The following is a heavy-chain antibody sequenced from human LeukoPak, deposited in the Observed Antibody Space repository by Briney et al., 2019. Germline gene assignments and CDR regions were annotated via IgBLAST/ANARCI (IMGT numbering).Heavy chain of an antibody. V-gene: IGHV4-61*02. Sequence: SQTLSLTCTVSGGSISSGSYYWSWIRQPAGKGLEWVGRIYTSGSTNYNPSLKSRITMSVDRSKNQFSLRLSSVTAADTAVYYCARGPPVWNSNYYFDYWGQGSLVTVSS. CDR2: IYTSGST. D-gene: IGHD1-1*01. CDR1: GGSISSGSYY. CDR3: ARGPPVWNSNYYFDY. J-gene: IGHJ4*02.